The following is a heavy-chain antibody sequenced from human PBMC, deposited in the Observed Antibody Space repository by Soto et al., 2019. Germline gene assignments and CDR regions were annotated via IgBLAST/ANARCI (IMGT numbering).Heavy chain of an antibody. Sequence: QITLKESGPTLVKPTQTLTLTCTFSGFSLSASGVGVGWIRQPPGKALEWLVLIYWDDDKRYSPSLKSRLTITKDTSKNQVVLTMTNMDPVDTATYYCAHSRGYCITSSCYYYYGLDVWGLGTTVTVSS. J-gene: IGHJ6*02. CDR2: IYWDDDK. CDR1: GFSLSASGVG. V-gene: IGHV2-5*02. D-gene: IGHD2-2*01. CDR3: AHSRGYCITSSCYYYYGLDV.